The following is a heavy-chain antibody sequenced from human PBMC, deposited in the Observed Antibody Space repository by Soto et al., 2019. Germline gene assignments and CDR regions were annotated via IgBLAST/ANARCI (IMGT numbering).Heavy chain of an antibody. J-gene: IGHJ5*02. Sequence: GASVKVSCKASGGTFSSYAISWVRQAPGQGLEWMGGIIPIFGTANYAQKLQGRVTITADESTSTAYMELSSLRSEDTAVYYCARAQIDYYGSGSYYRPSAWFDPWGQGTLVTVSS. D-gene: IGHD3-10*01. V-gene: IGHV1-69*13. CDR3: ARAQIDYYGSGSYYRPSAWFDP. CDR2: IIPIFGTA. CDR1: GGTFSSYA.